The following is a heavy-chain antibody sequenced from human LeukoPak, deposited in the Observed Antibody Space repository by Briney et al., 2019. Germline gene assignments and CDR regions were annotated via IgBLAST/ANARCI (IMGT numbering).Heavy chain of an antibody. J-gene: IGHJ4*02. CDR2: IQSDGSQE. D-gene: IGHD3-10*01. CDR1: GFIFSHFG. Sequence: QPGGSLRLSCATSGFIFSHFGMHWVRQAPGKGLEWVAAIQSDGSQEYIADSVKGRSTISRDKSKSTMYLQIDTLRAEDTAVYYCARDSCLIKTCLDYWGQGTLVTVSS. CDR3: ARDSCLIKTCLDY. V-gene: IGHV3-33*01.